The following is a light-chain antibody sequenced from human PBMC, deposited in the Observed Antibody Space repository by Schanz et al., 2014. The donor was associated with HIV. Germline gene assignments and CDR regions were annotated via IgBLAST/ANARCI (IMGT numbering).Light chain of an antibody. Sequence: EIVLTQSPATLSVSPGERATLSCRASQSVSSNLAWYQQKPGQAPRLLIYGASTRATGIPARFSASGSGTEFTLTISSLQSEDFAVYYCQHRSSWPLTFGGGTKVEIK. CDR2: GAS. V-gene: IGKV3-15*01. J-gene: IGKJ4*01. CDR1: QSVSSN. CDR3: QHRSSWPLT.